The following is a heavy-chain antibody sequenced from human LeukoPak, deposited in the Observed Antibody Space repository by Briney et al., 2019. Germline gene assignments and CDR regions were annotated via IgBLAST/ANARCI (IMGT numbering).Heavy chain of an antibody. V-gene: IGHV3-48*01. CDR3: ARDRGSYYIDF. Sequence: GGSLRLSCVASGFTFSSYSMNWVRQAPGKGLDWISGINSDSSAIYYADSVKGRFTISRDNAKNTLSLQMDSLRAEDTALYYCARDRGSYYIDFWGQGTPVTVSS. J-gene: IGHJ4*02. CDR1: GFTFSSYS. CDR2: INSDSSAI. D-gene: IGHD1-1*01.